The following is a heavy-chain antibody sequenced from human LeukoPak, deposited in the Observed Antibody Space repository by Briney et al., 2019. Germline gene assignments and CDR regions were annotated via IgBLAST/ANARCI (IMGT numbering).Heavy chain of an antibody. CDR2: IYYSGST. CDR1: GGSISSGGYY. V-gene: IGHV4-31*03. Sequence: SETLSLTCTVSGGSISSGGYYWSWIRQHPGKGLERIGYIYYSGSTYYNPSLKSRVTISVDTSKNQFSLKLSSVTAADTAVYYCARVLISSGSWYSGWFDPWGQGTLVTVSS. CDR3: ARVLISSGSWYSGWFDP. D-gene: IGHD6-13*01. J-gene: IGHJ5*02.